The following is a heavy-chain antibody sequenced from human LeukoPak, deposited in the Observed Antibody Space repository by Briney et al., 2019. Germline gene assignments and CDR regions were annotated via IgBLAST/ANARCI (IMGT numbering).Heavy chain of an antibody. Sequence: SETLSLTCTVSGGSISSYYWSWIRQPPGKGLEWIGYIYYSGSTNYNPSLKSRVTISVDTSKNQFSLKLSSVTAADTAVYYCARERFYYYDSSGVFDYWGQGTLVTVSS. CDR2: IYYSGST. V-gene: IGHV4-59*01. J-gene: IGHJ4*02. CDR1: GGSISSYY. D-gene: IGHD3-22*01. CDR3: ARERFYYYDSSGVFDY.